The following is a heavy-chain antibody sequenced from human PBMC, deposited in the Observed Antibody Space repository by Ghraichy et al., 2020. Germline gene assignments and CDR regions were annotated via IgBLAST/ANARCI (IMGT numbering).Heavy chain of an antibody. Sequence: GGSLRLSCAASGFIFNDYYMSWIRQAPGKGLEWVSYISSNNIYTHYADSVKGRFTISRDNAKNSLYLQMNSLRAEDTALYYCARVSDHNYYYMDVWGKGTTVTVSS. CDR1: GFIFNDYY. CDR2: ISSNNIYT. D-gene: IGHD1-14*01. CDR3: ARVSDHNYYYMDV. V-gene: IGHV3-11*06. J-gene: IGHJ6*03.